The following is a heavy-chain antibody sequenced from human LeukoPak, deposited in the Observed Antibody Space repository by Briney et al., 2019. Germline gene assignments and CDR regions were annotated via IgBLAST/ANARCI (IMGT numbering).Heavy chain of an antibody. CDR1: GFTFDDYA. Sequence: GGSLRLSCAASGFTFDDYAMHWVRQAPGKGLEWVSGISWNSGSIGYADSVKGRFTISRDNAKNSLYLQMNSLRAEDTALYYCAKDMRSSSWYYYGMDVWGQGTTVTVSS. J-gene: IGHJ6*02. CDR3: AKDMRSSSWYYYGMDV. D-gene: IGHD6-13*01. V-gene: IGHV3-9*01. CDR2: ISWNSGSI.